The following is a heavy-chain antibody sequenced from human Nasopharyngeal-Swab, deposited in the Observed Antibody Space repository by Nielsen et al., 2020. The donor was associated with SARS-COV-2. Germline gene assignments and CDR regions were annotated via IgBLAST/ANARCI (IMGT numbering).Heavy chain of an antibody. D-gene: IGHD4-17*01. Sequence: WSRQPPGKALEWLALIYWDDDKRYSPSLKSRLTITKDTSKNQVVLTMTNMDPVDTATHYCARMTTVTIIDYWGQGTLVTVSS. V-gene: IGHV2-5*02. CDR2: IYWDDDK. J-gene: IGHJ4*02. CDR3: ARMTTVTIIDY.